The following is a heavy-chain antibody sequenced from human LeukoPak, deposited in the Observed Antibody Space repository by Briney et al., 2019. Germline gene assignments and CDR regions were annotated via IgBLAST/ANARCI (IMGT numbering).Heavy chain of an antibody. J-gene: IGHJ4*02. CDR3: ARLSAVAGREEDY. Sequence: SETLSLTCTVSGASISGYYWSWLRQPPGKGLEWIGFIYYSGSTNYNPSLKSRVTMSVDTSKNQFSLQLTSVTAADTAVYYCARLSAVAGREEDYWGQGTLVTVSS. CDR2: IYYSGST. D-gene: IGHD6-19*01. CDR1: GASISGYY. V-gene: IGHV4-59*08.